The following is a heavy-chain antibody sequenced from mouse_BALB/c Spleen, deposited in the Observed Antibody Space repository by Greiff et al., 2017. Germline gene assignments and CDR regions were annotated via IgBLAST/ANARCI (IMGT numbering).Heavy chain of an antibody. CDR2: INPSSGYT. Sequence: VQLQQSGAELARPGASVKMSCKASGYTFTSYTMHWVKQRPGQGLEWIGYINPSSGYTNYNQKFKDKATLTADKSSSTAYMQLSSLTSEDSAVYYCARASSYGKYAMDYWGQGTSVTVSS. CDR3: ARASSYGKYAMDY. J-gene: IGHJ4*01. V-gene: IGHV1-4*01. D-gene: IGHD2-1*01. CDR1: GYTFTSYT.